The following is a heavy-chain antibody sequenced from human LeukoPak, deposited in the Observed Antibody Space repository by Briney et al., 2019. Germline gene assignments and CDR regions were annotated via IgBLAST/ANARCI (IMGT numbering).Heavy chain of an antibody. J-gene: IGHJ4*02. V-gene: IGHV1-18*01. Sequence: ASVKVSCKASGYTFTSYGISWVRQAPGQGLEWMGWISAYNGNTNYAQKLQGRVTMTTDTSTSTAYMEPRRLRSDDTAVYYCARDQAVITGTTFDYWGQGTLVTVSS. D-gene: IGHD1-7*01. CDR3: ARDQAVITGTTFDY. CDR2: ISAYNGNT. CDR1: GYTFTSYG.